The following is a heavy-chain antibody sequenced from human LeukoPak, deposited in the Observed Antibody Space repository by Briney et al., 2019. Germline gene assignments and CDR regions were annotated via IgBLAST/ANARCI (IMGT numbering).Heavy chain of an antibody. CDR2: ISGSGGST. D-gene: IGHD5-24*01. J-gene: IGHJ4*02. CDR3: AKRGDGYFYYFDY. Sequence: GGSLRLSCAASGFTFSSYAMNWVRQTPGKGLEWVSTISGSGGSTYYADSVKGRFTISRDNSKNTMYLQMNSLRAEDTAVYYCAKRGDGYFYYFDYWGQGTLVTVSS. CDR1: GFTFSSYA. V-gene: IGHV3-23*01.